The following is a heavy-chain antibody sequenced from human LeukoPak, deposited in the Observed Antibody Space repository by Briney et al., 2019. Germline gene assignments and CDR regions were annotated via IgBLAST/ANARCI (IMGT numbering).Heavy chain of an antibody. J-gene: IGHJ4*02. CDR1: GGSISSYY. CDR2: IYYSGST. Sequence: PSETLSLTCTVSGGSISSYYWSWLRQPPGRGLEWIGYIYYSGSTNYNPSLKSRVTISVDTSKNQFSLKLSSVTAADTAVYYCARGLRELEFDYWGQGTLVTVSS. D-gene: IGHD1-26*01. V-gene: IGHV4-59*01. CDR3: ARGLRELEFDY.